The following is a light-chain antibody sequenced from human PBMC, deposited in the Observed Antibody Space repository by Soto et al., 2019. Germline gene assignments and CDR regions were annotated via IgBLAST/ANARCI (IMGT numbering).Light chain of an antibody. CDR1: TSDVGGYNY. CDR3: TSYTVSATWV. V-gene: IGLV2-14*01. Sequence: QSALTQPASVSASPGQSITISCTGTTSDVGGYNYVSWYQQHPDKAPKLIIYEVNNRPSGVSNRFSGSKSGNTASLTISGLQAEDEADYYCTSYTVSATWVFGGGTKVTVL. CDR2: EVN. J-gene: IGLJ3*02.